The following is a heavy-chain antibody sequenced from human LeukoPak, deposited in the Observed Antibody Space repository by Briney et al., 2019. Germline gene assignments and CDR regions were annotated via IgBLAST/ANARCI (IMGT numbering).Heavy chain of an antibody. V-gene: IGHV3-15*01. J-gene: IGHJ3*02. CDR2: SKSKTDGGTT. D-gene: IGHD3-9*01. Sequence: GGSLRLSCAASGFTFSNAWMSWVRQARGKGLEWVGRSKSKTDGGTTDYAAPVKGRFTISRDDSKNTLYLQMNSLKTEDTAVYYCTTANDGTYYDILTGYYIPAFDIWGQGTMVTVSS. CDR3: TTANDGTYYDILTGYYIPAFDI. CDR1: GFTFSNAW.